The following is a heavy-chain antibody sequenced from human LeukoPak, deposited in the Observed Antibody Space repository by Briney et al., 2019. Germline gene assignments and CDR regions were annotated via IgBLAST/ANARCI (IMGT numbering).Heavy chain of an antibody. J-gene: IGHJ4*02. Sequence: PSETLSLTCVVYGGSFSGYYWSWICQPPGKGLEWIAEMNHSGSSNYNPSLKSRVTISLDTSKNHFSLKLRSVTAADTAVYYCARGVYGDYKFDYWGQGTLVTVSS. CDR2: MNHSGSS. CDR3: ARGVYGDYKFDY. V-gene: IGHV4-34*01. D-gene: IGHD4-17*01. CDR1: GGSFSGYY.